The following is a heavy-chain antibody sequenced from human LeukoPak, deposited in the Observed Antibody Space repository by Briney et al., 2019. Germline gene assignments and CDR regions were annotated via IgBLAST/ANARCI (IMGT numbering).Heavy chain of an antibody. CDR3: SKWGAGGDFDV. J-gene: IGHJ3*01. CDR2: IYPGDTET. V-gene: IGHV5-51*01. CDR1: GYSFTSNW. D-gene: IGHD3-16*01. Sequence: PGESIQISSTSSGYSFTSNWICFLRHMPGKGLEWMGIIYPGDTETRYSPSFQGQVTISADKDINTAYLQWSSLKASDTAMYYCSKWGAGGDFDVWGQGTMVTVSS.